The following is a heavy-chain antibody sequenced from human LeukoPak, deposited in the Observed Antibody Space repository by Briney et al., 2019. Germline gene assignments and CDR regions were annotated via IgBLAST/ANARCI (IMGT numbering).Heavy chain of an antibody. D-gene: IGHD3-16*01. Sequence: GGSLRLSCAASGFTFSSYAMSWVRQAPGKGLEWVAHITSLDDVTDYADSVKGRFTISRENAKNSLYLEMHSLRVEDTAVYYCSRDLGGSSDHWGQGTLVIVSS. CDR2: ITSLDDVT. CDR1: GFTFSSYA. V-gene: IGHV3-48*04. J-gene: IGHJ4*02. CDR3: SRDLGGSSDH.